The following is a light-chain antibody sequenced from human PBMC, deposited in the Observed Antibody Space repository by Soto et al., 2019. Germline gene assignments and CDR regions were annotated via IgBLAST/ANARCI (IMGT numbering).Light chain of an antibody. J-gene: IGLJ1*01. CDR1: SSDVGSYNL. V-gene: IGLV2-23*02. CDR3: CSYVGSPLRV. CDR2: EVS. Sequence: QSVLTQPASVSGSPGQSITISCTGTSSDVGSYNLVSWYQQHPGKAPKLMIYEVSKRPSGVSNRFSGSKSGNTASLTISGLQAEDEADYYCCSYVGSPLRVFGTGTKLTVL.